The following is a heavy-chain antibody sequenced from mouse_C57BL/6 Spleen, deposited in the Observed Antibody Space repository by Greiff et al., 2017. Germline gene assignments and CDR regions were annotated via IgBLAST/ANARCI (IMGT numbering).Heavy chain of an antibody. J-gene: IGHJ1*03. CDR3: ARPSNYYGSSYGWYFDV. D-gene: IGHD1-1*01. V-gene: IGHV1-69*01. CDR1: GYTFTSYW. CDR2: IDPSDSYT. Sequence: QVQLKQPGAELVMPGASVKLSCKASGYTFTSYWMHWVKQRPGQGLEWIGEIDPSDSYTNYNQKFKGKSTLTVDKSSSTAYMQLSSLTSEDSAVYYCARPSNYYGSSYGWYFDVWGTGTTVTVSS.